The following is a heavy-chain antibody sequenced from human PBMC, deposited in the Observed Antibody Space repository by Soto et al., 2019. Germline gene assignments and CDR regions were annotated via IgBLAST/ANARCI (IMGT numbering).Heavy chain of an antibody. V-gene: IGHV1-8*01. CDR1: GYTFTNYD. J-gene: IGHJ6*03. Sequence: QVQLVQSGAEVKKPGASVKVSCKASGYTFTNYDINWVRQATGQGLEWMGWMNPNTANTGYAQKFQGRVTITRDPSIGTAYMELTSLRSEDTAVYYCARGGGGSRFYYYYMDVWGTGTTVTVSS. D-gene: IGHD2-15*01. CDR3: ARGGGGSRFYYYYMDV. CDR2: MNPNTANT.